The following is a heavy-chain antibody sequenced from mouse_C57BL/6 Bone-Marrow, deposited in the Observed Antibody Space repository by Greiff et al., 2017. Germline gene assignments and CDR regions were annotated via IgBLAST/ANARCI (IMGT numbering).Heavy chain of an antibody. D-gene: IGHD2-2*01. J-gene: IGHJ4*01. CDR3: ARREATMVTTGAMDY. V-gene: IGHV1-59*01. CDR2: IDPSDSYT. Sequence: QVQLQQPGAELVRPGTSVKLSCKASGYTFTSYWMHWVKQRPGQGLEWIGVIDPSDSYTNYNQKFKGKATLTVDTSSSTAYMQLSSLTSEDSAVYYCARREATMVTTGAMDYWGQGTSVTVSS. CDR1: GYTFTSYW.